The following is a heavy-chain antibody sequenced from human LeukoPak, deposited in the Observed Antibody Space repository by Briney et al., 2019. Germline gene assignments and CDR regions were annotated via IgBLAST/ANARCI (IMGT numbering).Heavy chain of an antibody. CDR3: ARGRPGLASAGTYDF. CDR1: GYTFTSSD. Sequence: APVKVSCKASGYTFTSSDINWVRQAPGQGLEWMGWMNPNSDKTGSARKFQGRVAMTKNISISTAYIEVSSLGYEDTATYYCARGRPGLASAGTYDFWGQGTLITVSS. V-gene: IGHV1-8*01. J-gene: IGHJ4*02. CDR2: MNPNSDKT. D-gene: IGHD6-13*01.